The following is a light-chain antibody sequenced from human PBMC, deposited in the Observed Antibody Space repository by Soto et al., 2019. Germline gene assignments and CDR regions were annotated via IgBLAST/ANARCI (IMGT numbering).Light chain of an antibody. J-gene: IGKJ3*01. CDR3: QQYGTSPFT. V-gene: IGKV3-20*01. CDR1: ESVSSTY. Sequence: EIVLTQSPGTLSLSPGQSATLSCRASESVSSTYIGWYQQKPGQAPRLLIYGAYSRATGIPDRFSGSGSGSDFTLTISRLEPEDFALYYCQQYGTSPFTFGPGTKVDIK. CDR2: GAY.